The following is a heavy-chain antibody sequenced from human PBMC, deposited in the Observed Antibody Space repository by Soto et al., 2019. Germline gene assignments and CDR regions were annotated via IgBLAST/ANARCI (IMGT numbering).Heavy chain of an antibody. CDR3: ARDQGYYYGMDV. CDR2: IYYSGST. CDR1: GGSISSGGYY. V-gene: IGHV4-31*03. Sequence: SETLSLTCTVSGGSISSGGYYWSWVRQHPGKGLEWIGYIYYSGSTYYNPSLKSRVTISVDTSKNQFSLKLSSVTAADTAVYYCARDQGYYYGMDVWGQGTTVTVSS. J-gene: IGHJ6*02.